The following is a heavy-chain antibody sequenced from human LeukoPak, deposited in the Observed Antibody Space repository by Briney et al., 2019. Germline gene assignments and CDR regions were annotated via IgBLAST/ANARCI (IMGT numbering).Heavy chain of an antibody. V-gene: IGHV1-2*02. CDR3: ARGSCNSVYNWFDP. CDR2: INPNSGGT. D-gene: IGHD4-23*01. J-gene: IGHJ5*02. CDR1: GYTFTGYY. Sequence: ASVKVSCKASGYTFTGYYMHWVRQAPGQRLEWMGWINPNSGGTNYAQKFQGRVTMTRDTSISTAYMELSRLRSDDTAVYYCARGSCNSVYNWFDPWGQGTLVTVSS.